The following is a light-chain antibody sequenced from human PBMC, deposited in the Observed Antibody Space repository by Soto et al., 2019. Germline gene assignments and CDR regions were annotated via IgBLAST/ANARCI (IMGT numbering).Light chain of an antibody. J-gene: IGLJ1*01. CDR1: SSNIGSNT. CDR2: SNN. V-gene: IGLV1-44*01. CDR3: AAWDDSLNGYV. Sequence: VLTQPPSESGTPRRRLTISSSGSSSNIGSNTVNWYQQLPGTAPKLLIYSNNQRPSGVPDRFSGSKSGTSASLAISGLQSEDEADYYCAAWDDSLNGYVFGTGTKVTVL.